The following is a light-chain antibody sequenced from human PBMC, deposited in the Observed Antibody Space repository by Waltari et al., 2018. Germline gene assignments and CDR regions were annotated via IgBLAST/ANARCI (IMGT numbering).Light chain of an antibody. CDR3: QQYSAYPDT. CDR1: QSISSW. CDR2: KAS. V-gene: IGKV1-5*03. Sequence: DIQMTQSPSTLSASIGDRVTITCRASQSISSWLAWYKQKPGKAPKLLIYKASSLESGVPSRFSGSGSGTEFTLTISSLQPDDSATYYCQQYSAYPDTFGQGTKVEIK. J-gene: IGKJ1*01.